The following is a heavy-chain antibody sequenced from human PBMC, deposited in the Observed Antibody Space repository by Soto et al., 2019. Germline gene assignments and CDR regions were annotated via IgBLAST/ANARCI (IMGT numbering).Heavy chain of an antibody. Sequence: QVQLVESGGGVVQPGRSLRLSCTASGFTFTNYAMHWVRQAPGKGLEWVAVISNDGSNKDDADSVKGRFTISRDNSKNTLYLQMNSLRAEDTAVYYCARSLTPRAGYFDYWGQGTLVTVSS. CDR3: ARSLTPRAGYFDY. CDR1: GFTFTNYA. J-gene: IGHJ4*02. CDR2: ISNDGSNK. V-gene: IGHV3-30-3*01.